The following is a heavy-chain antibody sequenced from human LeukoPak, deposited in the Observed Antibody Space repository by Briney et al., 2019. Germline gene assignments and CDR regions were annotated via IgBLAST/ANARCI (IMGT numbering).Heavy chain of an antibody. CDR1: GGTFSSYA. J-gene: IGHJ6*03. CDR2: IIPIFGTA. V-gene: IGHV1-69*06. D-gene: IGHD3/OR15-3a*01. Sequence: GASVKVSCKASGGTFSSYAISWVRQAPGQGLEWMGGIIPIFGTANYAQKFQGRVTITADKSTSTAYMELSSLRSEDTAVYYCARDGLGILAAPYYYYMDVWGKGTTVTVSS. CDR3: ARDGLGILAAPYYYYMDV.